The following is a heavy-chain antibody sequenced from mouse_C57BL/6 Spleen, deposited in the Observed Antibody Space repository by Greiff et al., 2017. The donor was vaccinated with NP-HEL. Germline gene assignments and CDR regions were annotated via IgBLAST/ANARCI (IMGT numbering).Heavy chain of an antibody. Sequence: VQVVESGPGLVAPSQSLSITCTVSGFSLTSYGVSWVRQPPGKGLEWLGVIWGDGSTNYHSALISRLSISKDNSKSQVFLKLNSLQTDDTATYYCAKQGIYYYGSSLYYYAMDYWGQGTSVTVSS. CDR2: IWGDGST. CDR1: GFSLTSYG. J-gene: IGHJ4*01. CDR3: AKQGIYYYGSSLYYYAMDY. D-gene: IGHD1-1*01. V-gene: IGHV2-3*01.